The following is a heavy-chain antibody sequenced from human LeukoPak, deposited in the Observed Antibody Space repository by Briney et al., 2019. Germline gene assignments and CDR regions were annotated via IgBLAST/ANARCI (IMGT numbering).Heavy chain of an antibody. CDR1: GFTFSSYW. D-gene: IGHD5-12*01. Sequence: GGSLRLSCAASGFTFSSYWMHWVRQAPGKGLVWVSRVNSDGSDTIYADSVKGRCTISRDNAKNTVFLQMNSLRVEDTAVYYCARGGYGHGFDIWGQGTMVTVSS. J-gene: IGHJ3*02. V-gene: IGHV3-74*01. CDR2: VNSDGSDT. CDR3: ARGGYGHGFDI.